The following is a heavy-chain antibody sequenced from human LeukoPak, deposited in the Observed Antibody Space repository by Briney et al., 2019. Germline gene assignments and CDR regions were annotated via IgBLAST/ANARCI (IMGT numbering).Heavy chain of an antibody. CDR3: AKEVTTPYFDY. CDR2: ISGSGAGT. Sequence: TGRSLRLSCAASGFTFSSYAMSWVRQAPGKGLEWVAGISGSGAGTYYADSVKGRFTISRDNSKNTLYLQMNSLRAEDTAVYYCAKEVTTPYFDYWGQGSLVTVSS. D-gene: IGHD4-17*01. J-gene: IGHJ4*02. V-gene: IGHV3-23*01. CDR1: GFTFSSYA.